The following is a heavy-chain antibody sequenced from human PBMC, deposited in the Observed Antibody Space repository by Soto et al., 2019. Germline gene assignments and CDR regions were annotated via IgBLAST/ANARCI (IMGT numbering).Heavy chain of an antibody. CDR1: GYTFTTYA. D-gene: IGHD6-13*01. J-gene: IGHJ4*02. Sequence: QVQLVQSGAEEKKPGASVKVSCKGSGYTFTTYAMHWVRQAPGQRLEWMGWINAGNGNTKYSQKFQGRVTITRDTSASSAYMELSSLRSEGTAVYYCARSPGMAEGDYWGQGALVTVSS. CDR2: INAGNGNT. V-gene: IGHV1-3*05. CDR3: ARSPGMAEGDY.